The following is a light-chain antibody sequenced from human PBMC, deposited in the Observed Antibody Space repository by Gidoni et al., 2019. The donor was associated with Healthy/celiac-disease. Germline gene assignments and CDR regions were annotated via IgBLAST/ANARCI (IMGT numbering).Light chain of an antibody. CDR2: YDS. Sequence: SYVLTQPPSVSVDPGKTARITCGGNNIGSKSVHWYQQKPGQAPVLVIYYDSDRPSGIPERFSGSNSGNTATLTISRVEAGDEADYYCQVWDSSSDHNVVFGGGTKLTVL. CDR1: NIGSKS. J-gene: IGLJ2*01. V-gene: IGLV3-21*04. CDR3: QVWDSSSDHNVV.